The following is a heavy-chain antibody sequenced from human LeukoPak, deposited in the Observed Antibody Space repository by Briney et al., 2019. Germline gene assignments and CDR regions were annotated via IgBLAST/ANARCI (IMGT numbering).Heavy chain of an antibody. Sequence: PGGSLRLSCAASGFTVSSNYMSWVRQAPGKGLEWVSVIYSGGSTYYADPVKGRFTISRDNSKNTLYLQMNSLRAEDTAVYHCARFHTAMATGFDYWGQGTLVTVSS. CDR2: IYSGGST. CDR3: ARFHTAMATGFDY. V-gene: IGHV3-53*01. D-gene: IGHD5-18*01. J-gene: IGHJ4*02. CDR1: GFTVSSNY.